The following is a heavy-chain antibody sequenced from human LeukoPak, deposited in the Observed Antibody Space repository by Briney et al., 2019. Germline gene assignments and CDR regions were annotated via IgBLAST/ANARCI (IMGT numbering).Heavy chain of an antibody. D-gene: IGHD4-17*01. CDR3: ARDPPFYGDYTFNWFDP. Sequence: GASVKVSCKASGYTFTSYGISWVRQAPGQGLEWMGWISAYNGNTNYAQKLQGRVTMTTDTSTSTAYMELRSLRSDDTAVYYCARDPPFYGDYTFNWFDPWSQGTLVAVSS. CDR2: ISAYNGNT. J-gene: IGHJ5*02. V-gene: IGHV1-18*01. CDR1: GYTFTSYG.